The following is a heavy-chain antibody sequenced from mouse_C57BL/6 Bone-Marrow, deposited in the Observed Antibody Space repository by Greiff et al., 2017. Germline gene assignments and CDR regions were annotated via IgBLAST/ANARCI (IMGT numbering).Heavy chain of an antibody. J-gene: IGHJ4*01. CDR2: IDPENGDT. D-gene: IGHD1-1*01. V-gene: IGHV14-4*01. CDR1: GFNIKDDY. Sequence: VQLQQSGAELVRPGASVKLSCTASGFNIKDDYMHWVKQRPEQGLEWIGWIDPENGDTEYASKFQGKATITADTSSNTAYLQLSSLTSEDTAVYYCTSYSSSYEAMDYWGQGTSVTVSS. CDR3: TSYSSSYEAMDY.